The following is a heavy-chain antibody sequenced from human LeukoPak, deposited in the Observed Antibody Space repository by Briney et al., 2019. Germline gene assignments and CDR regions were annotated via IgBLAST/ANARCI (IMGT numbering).Heavy chain of an antibody. CDR2: ISGSGGST. CDR3: AKWYYDFWSGYSY. J-gene: IGHJ4*02. Sequence: GGSLRLSCAASGFTFSSNGMSWVRQAPGKGLEWVSAISGSGGSTYYADSVKGRFTISRDNSKNTLYLQMNSLRAEDTAVYYCAKWYYDFWSGYSYWGQGTLVTVSS. D-gene: IGHD3-3*01. CDR1: GFTFSSNG. V-gene: IGHV3-23*01.